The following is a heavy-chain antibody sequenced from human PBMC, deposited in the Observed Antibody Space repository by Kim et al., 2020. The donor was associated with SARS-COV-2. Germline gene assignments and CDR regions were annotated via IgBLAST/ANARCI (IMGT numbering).Heavy chain of an antibody. Sequence: GGSLRLSCAASGFTFSSYGMQWVRQAPGKGLEWVAVISYDGSNNNYADSVKGRFTISRDNSKNTPYLQMNSLRAEDTAVYYCATRYYYDSSGYYSPFDYWGQGTLVTVSS. CDR1: GFTFSSYG. J-gene: IGHJ4*02. CDR2: ISYDGSNN. D-gene: IGHD3-22*01. CDR3: ATRYYYDSSGYYSPFDY. V-gene: IGHV3-30*03.